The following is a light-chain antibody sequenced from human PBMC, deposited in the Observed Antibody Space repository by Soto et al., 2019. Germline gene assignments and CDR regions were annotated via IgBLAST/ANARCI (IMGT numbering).Light chain of an antibody. V-gene: IGKV3-15*01. CDR1: QSVSSN. CDR2: DAY. Sequence: IERTKFPANLCVSLGERATLSCRASQSVSSNLAWYQQKPGQAPRLVMYDAYTRATGIQARFSGSGSGTEFTLTIRSLQSEDWAVYYCELYINWPLTVGGGTKVDIK. CDR3: ELYINWPLT. J-gene: IGKJ4*01.